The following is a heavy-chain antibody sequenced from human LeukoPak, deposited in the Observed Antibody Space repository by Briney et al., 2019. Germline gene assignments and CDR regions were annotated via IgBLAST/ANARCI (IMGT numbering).Heavy chain of an antibody. J-gene: IGHJ6*02. Sequence: SETLSLTCAVYGGSFSGYYWSWIRQPPGKGLEWIGYIYYSGSTNYNPSLKSRVTISVDTSKNQFSLKLSSVTAADTAVYYCARDRSRYSSSWYGTAFGGMDVWGQGTTVTVSS. V-gene: IGHV4-59*01. CDR3: ARDRSRYSSSWYGTAFGGMDV. CDR1: GGSFSGYY. CDR2: IYYSGST. D-gene: IGHD6-13*01.